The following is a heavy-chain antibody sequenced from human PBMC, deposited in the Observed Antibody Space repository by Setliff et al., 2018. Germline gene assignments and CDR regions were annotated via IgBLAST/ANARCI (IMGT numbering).Heavy chain of an antibody. D-gene: IGHD5-18*01. J-gene: IGHJ4*02. CDR2: ISSSSSYI. Sequence: GGSLRLSCAASGFTFSSYSMNWVRQAPGKGLEWVSSISSSSSYIYYADSVKGRFTISRDNAKNSLYLQMNSLRAEDTAVYYCARDPDTAMESVPDYWGQGTLVTVSS. CDR1: GFTFSSYS. V-gene: IGHV3-21*01. CDR3: ARDPDTAMESVPDY.